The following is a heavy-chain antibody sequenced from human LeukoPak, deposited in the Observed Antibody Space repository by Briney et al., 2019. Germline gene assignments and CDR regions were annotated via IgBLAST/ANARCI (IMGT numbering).Heavy chain of an antibody. V-gene: IGHV1-24*01. D-gene: IGHD4-17*01. Sequence: ASVKVSCKVSGYTLTALALHWVRQAPGKGVEWIGGFDSEEYDTIYAQKFQGRVTMTEDTSTDTAYMELSSLYFEDTAVYYCATLEPEPGDFGGLAYWGQGTLVTVSS. CDR3: ATLEPEPGDFGGLAY. CDR2: FDSEEYDT. CDR1: GYTLTALA. J-gene: IGHJ4*02.